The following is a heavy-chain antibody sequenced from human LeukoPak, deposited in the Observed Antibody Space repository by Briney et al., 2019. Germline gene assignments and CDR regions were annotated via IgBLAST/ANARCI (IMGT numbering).Heavy chain of an antibody. CDR3: AKDVFAFVVVVAARAFDI. J-gene: IGHJ3*02. CDR2: ISGSGGST. Sequence: GGSLRLSCAASGFTFSSYAMSWVRQAPGKGLEWVSAISGSGGSTYYADSVKGRFTISRDNSKNTLYLQMNSLRAEDTAVYYCAKDVFAFVVVVAARAFDIWGQGTMVTVSS. D-gene: IGHD2-15*01. CDR1: GFTFSSYA. V-gene: IGHV3-23*01.